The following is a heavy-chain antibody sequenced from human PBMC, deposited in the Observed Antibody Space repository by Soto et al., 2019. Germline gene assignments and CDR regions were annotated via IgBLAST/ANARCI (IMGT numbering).Heavy chain of an antibody. CDR3: EKPPYSVTHVYGYFQH. CDR2: IRGSGGRT. V-gene: IGHV3-23*01. CDR1: GFTFSSYA. D-gene: IGHD4-17*01. J-gene: IGHJ1*01. Sequence: EVQLLESGGGLVQPGGSLRLSCAASGFTFSSYAMSWGRQAPGKGLEGVSDIRGSGGRTYYAYSVKGRFTISRDNSKNPLYLQKNRLRAEDTAVYYCEKPPYSVTHVYGYFQHWGQGTLVTVYS.